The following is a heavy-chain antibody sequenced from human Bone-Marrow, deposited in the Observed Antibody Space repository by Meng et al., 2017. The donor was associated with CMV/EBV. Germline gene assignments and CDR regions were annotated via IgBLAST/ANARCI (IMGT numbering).Heavy chain of an antibody. J-gene: IGHJ3*02. CDR3: ARAEPGTTLDAFDI. V-gene: IGHV3-21*01. CDR1: GFTFSSYS. D-gene: IGHD1-1*01. CDR2: ISSSSSYI. Sequence: GGSLRLSCAASGFTFSSYSMNWVRQAPGKGLEWVSSISSSSSYIYYADSVKGRFTISRDNAKNSPYLQMNSLRAEDTAVYYCARAEPGTTLDAFDIWGQGTMVTVSS.